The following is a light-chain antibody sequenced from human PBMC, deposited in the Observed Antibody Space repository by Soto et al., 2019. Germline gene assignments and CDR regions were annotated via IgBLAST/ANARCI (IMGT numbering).Light chain of an antibody. CDR2: VNT. CDR3: QSYDSSLSGYVV. V-gene: IGLV1-40*01. Sequence: QSVLTQPPSVSGAPGQRVTISCTGSSSNIGAGYDVHWYQQLPGTAPKLLIYVNTNRPSGVPDRFSGSRSDTSASLAITGLQAEDEADYYCQSYDSSLSGYVVFGGGTKVTVL. CDR1: SSNIGAGYD. J-gene: IGLJ2*01.